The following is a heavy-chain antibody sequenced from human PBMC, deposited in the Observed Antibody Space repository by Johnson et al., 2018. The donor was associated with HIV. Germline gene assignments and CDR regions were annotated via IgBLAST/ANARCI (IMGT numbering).Heavy chain of an antibody. J-gene: IGHJ3*02. CDR2: ISGNSGSI. V-gene: IGHV3-9*01. Sequence: EVQLVESGGGLVQPGRSLRLSCAASGFTFDDYAMHWVRQAPGKGLEWVSGISGNSGSIGYADSVKGRFPISRDNAKNSLYLQMNTLRAEDTALYYCARGGPYSSGWSGAGAFDIWGQGTMVTVSS. CDR1: GFTFDDYA. CDR3: ARGGPYSSGWSGAGAFDI. D-gene: IGHD6-19*01.